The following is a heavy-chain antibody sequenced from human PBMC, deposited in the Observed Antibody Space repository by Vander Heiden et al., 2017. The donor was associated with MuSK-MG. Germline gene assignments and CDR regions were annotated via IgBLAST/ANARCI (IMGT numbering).Heavy chain of an antibody. CDR1: GFTFRNFA. V-gene: IGHV3-30*04. D-gene: IGHD4-17*01. Sequence: QVQLVESGGGVVQPGRSLRLSCAASGFTFRNFAMHWVRQAPGKGLEWVAIISYNGKTVHYADSVKGRFTISRDNSKDTLYLQMNSLGREDTAVYYCARDPNDYGDYVVDWGQGTLVTVSS. CDR3: ARDPNDYGDYVVD. CDR2: ISYNGKTV. J-gene: IGHJ4*02.